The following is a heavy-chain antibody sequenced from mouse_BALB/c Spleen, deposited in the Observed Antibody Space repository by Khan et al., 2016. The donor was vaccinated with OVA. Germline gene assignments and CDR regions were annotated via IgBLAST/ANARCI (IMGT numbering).Heavy chain of an antibody. D-gene: IGHD4-1*01. CDR2: ISSGGDYT. CDR3: ASHLTGSFAY. V-gene: IGHV5-6*01. CDR1: GFTFSSYS. Sequence: EVNVVESGGDLVKPGGSLKLSCAASGFTFSSYSMSWVRQTPDKRLEWVATISSGGDYTYYPDSVKGRFTISRDNAKNTLYLQMNSLRSEDTAMYYCASHLTGSFAYWGQGTLVTVSA. J-gene: IGHJ3*01.